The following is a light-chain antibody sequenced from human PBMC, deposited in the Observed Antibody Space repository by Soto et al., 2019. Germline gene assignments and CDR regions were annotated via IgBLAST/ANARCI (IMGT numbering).Light chain of an antibody. CDR2: GAS. V-gene: IGKV3-15*01. CDR3: QHYGRGSPIA. CDR1: QSVGGD. J-gene: IGKJ5*01. Sequence: ERVMTQSPATLSVSPGERATLSCRASQSVGGDLAWYQQKPGQAPRLLIYGASSRAPGIPDRFSGSGSGTEFTLTISSLQSEDFALYFCQHYGRGSPIAFGLGTRLEIK.